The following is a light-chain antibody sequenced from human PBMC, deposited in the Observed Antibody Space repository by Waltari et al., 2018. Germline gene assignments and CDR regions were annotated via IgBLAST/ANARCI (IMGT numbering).Light chain of an antibody. J-gene: IGKJ1*01. V-gene: IGKV4-1*01. Sequence: DIVMTQSPDSLSVSLGERATINCRSSQSVLYTSLNKNYLAWYQQKPGQPPKLLIYWASTRESGVPDRVSGSGSGTDFTLTISSLQAEDVAVYYCQQYYSTPWTFGQGTQVEVK. CDR3: QQYYSTPWT. CDR1: QSVLYTSLNKNY. CDR2: WAS.